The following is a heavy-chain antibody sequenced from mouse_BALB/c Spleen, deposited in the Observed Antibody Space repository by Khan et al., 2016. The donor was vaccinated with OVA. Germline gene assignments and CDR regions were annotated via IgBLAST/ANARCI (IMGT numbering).Heavy chain of an antibody. V-gene: IGHV1-76*01. CDR2: IYPGTDNT. J-gene: IGHJ2*01. CDR3: AREEALYYFDY. Sequence: QVQLQQSGAELVRPGASVKLSCKTSGYTFTSYWIHWVKQRPGQGLEWIARIYPGTDNTYYNEKFKDKATLTADKSSSTAYMQLSSLKSEDSAVYFCAREEALYYFDYWGQGTTLTVSS. D-gene: IGHD6-1*01. CDR1: GYTFTSYW.